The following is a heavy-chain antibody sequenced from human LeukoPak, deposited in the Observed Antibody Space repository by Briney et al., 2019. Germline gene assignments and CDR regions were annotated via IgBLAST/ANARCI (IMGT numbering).Heavy chain of an antibody. J-gene: IGHJ4*02. CDR2: ISGSGSST. Sequence: SGGSLRLSCAASGFTFSSYAMSWVRQAPGKGLEWVSAISGSGSSTYYADSVKGRFTISRDNSKNTLSLQMNSLRAEDTAVYYCAKGGSFYDSSGYADYWGQGTLVTVSS. D-gene: IGHD3-22*01. CDR3: AKGGSFYDSSGYADY. CDR1: GFTFSSYA. V-gene: IGHV3-23*01.